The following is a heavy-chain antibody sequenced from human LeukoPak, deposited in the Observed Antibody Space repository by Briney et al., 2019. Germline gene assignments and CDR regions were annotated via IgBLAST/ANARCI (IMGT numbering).Heavy chain of an antibody. CDR3: AKGDHYDSSGPEGY. CDR2: IRGSGGRT. CDR1: GFTFSSYA. V-gene: IGHV3-23*01. Sequence: GGSLRLSCAASGFTFSSYAMSWVRQAPGKGLEWVSAIRGSGGRTYYADSVKGRFTISRDNSKNTLYLQMNSLRAEDTAVYYCAKGDHYDSSGPEGYWGQGTLVTVSS. D-gene: IGHD3-22*01. J-gene: IGHJ4*02.